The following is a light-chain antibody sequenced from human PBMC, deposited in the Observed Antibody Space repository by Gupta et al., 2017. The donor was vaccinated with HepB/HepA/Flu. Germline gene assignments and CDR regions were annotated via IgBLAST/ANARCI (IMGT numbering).Light chain of an antibody. J-gene: IGKJ3*01. Sequence: EIVFTQSPATLSLSTGESATLSCRDSHSVSSYLAWYQQKPGQAPRLLIYDASNGATGTPARFSGSAAGTDFPQTSSSLEQDDCADYYCQQLSNWLRFGPGTKVDIK. CDR3: QQLSNWLR. V-gene: IGKV3-11*01. CDR1: HSVSSY. CDR2: DAS.